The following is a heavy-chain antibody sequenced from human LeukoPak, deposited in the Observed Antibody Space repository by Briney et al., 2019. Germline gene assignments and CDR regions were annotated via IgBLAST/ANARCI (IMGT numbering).Heavy chain of an antibody. CDR1: GYTFTGYY. CDR3: ARDLGEDTTMIFFDY. V-gene: IGHV1-2*02. CDR2: INPNSGGT. J-gene: IGHJ4*02. Sequence: ASVKVSCKASGYTFTGYYMHWVRQAPGQGLEWMGWINPNSGGTNYAQKFQGRVTMTRDTSISTAYMELSRLRSDDTAVYYCARDLGEDTTMIFFDYWGQGTPVTVSS. D-gene: IGHD5-18*01.